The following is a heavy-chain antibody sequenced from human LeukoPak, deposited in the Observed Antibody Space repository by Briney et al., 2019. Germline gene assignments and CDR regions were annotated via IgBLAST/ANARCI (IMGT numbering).Heavy chain of an antibody. CDR2: ISGSSSYI. V-gene: IGHV3-21*01. CDR1: GFTFSTYN. CDR3: ARDLLGWELHYFDY. J-gene: IGHJ4*02. Sequence: KPGGSLRLSCAASGFTFSTYNMNLFRQAPGKWLVWVSSISGSSSYIYYADSVKGRFSISRDNAKNSLYLQMNSLRAEDTAVCYCARDLLGWELHYFDYWGQGTLVTVSS. D-gene: IGHD1-26*01.